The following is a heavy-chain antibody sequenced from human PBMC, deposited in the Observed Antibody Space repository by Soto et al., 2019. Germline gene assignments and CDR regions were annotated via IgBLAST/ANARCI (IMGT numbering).Heavy chain of an antibody. CDR3: ARDSPAGPFDY. D-gene: IGHD2-2*01. Sequence: GGSLRLSCAASGFTFSSYIMNWVRQAPGKGLEWVSYISSSSSTMYYADSVKGRFTISRDNAKNSLYLQMNSLRAEDTAVYYCARDSPAGPFDYWAQGTLVTVSS. J-gene: IGHJ4*02. CDR1: GFTFSSYI. CDR2: ISSSSSTM. V-gene: IGHV3-48*01.